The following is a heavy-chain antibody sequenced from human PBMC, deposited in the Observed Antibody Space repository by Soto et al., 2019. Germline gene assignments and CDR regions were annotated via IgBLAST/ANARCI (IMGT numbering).Heavy chain of an antibody. D-gene: IGHD3-3*01. Sequence: PGESLKISCKGSGYSFTSYWIGWVRQMPGKGLEWMGIIYPGDSDTRYSPSFQGQVTISADKSISTAYMELSSLRSEDTAVYYCAFGVVITDPYYYYGMDVWGQGTTVTVSS. J-gene: IGHJ6*02. CDR3: AFGVVITDPYYYYGMDV. CDR1: GYSFTSYW. CDR2: IYPGDSDT. V-gene: IGHV5-51*01.